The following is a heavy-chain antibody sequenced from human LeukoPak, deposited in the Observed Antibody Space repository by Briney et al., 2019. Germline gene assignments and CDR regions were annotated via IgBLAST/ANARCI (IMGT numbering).Heavy chain of an antibody. J-gene: IGHJ4*02. Sequence: GGSLRLSCAASGFTFSSYSMNWVRQAPGRGLEWVSSISSSSSYIYYGDSVKGRFTISRDNAKSSLYLQMNSLRAEDTAVYYCARAWSGSYYNGFDYWGQGTLVTVSS. CDR2: ISSSSSYI. V-gene: IGHV3-21*01. CDR1: GFTFSSYS. D-gene: IGHD3-10*01. CDR3: ARAWSGSYYNGFDY.